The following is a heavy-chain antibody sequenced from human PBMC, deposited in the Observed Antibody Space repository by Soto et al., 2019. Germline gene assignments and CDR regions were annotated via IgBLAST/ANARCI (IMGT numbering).Heavy chain of an antibody. CDR1: GFSLSTSSVG. J-gene: IGHJ4*02. CDR2: IYWDDTK. Sequence: QITLKESGPTLVKPTQTLTLTCTFSGFSLSTSSVGVGWIRQPPGKALEWLAVIYWDDTKTYRPSLKSRLTITKDTSKNQVALTMTNMVSVDTATYYCAHAYGGRSLYWGQGTLVTVSS. V-gene: IGHV2-5*02. CDR3: AHAYGGRSLY. D-gene: IGHD1-26*01.